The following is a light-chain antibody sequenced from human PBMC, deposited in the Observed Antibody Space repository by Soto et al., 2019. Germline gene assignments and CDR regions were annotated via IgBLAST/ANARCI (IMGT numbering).Light chain of an antibody. V-gene: IGKV1-39*01. CDR1: QSISYF. Sequence: DIQMTQSPSSLSASVGDRVTNTCRASQSISYFLNWYQQKPGKAPKLLIYAASSLQSGVPSRFSGSGSGTDFTLTISSLQPEDFATYYCQQSYSTPPTFGQGTKVDIK. CDR2: AAS. J-gene: IGKJ1*01. CDR3: QQSYSTPPT.